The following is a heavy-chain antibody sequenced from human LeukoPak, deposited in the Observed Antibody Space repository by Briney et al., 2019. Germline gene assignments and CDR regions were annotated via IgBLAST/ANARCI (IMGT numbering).Heavy chain of an antibody. CDR3: ARASVLLSADY. Sequence: SEALSLTCTVSGGSITSSFYWSWIRPSPGKGLEWIGYIYNSGGTKYNPSLKSRLTISVDTSKNQFSLNLSSVTAADTAVYYCARASVLLSADYWGQGTLVTVSS. J-gene: IGHJ4*02. CDR2: IYNSGGT. V-gene: IGHV4-59*01. CDR1: GGSITSSFY. D-gene: IGHD3-16*01.